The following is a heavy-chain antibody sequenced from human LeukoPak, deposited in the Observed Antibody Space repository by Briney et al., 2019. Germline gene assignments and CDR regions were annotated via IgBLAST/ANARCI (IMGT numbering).Heavy chain of an antibody. V-gene: IGHV6-1*01. CDR2: TFYRSKWYN. J-gene: IGHJ5*02. CDR1: GDSVSSNNAS. CDR3: AREGTMIRGVENWFDT. Sequence: SQTLSLTCAISGDSVSSNNASWNWIRQSPSRGLEWLGRTFYRSKWYNDYAVSLKSRITVNPDTSKNQFSLQLNSVTPEDTAVYYCAREGTMIRGVENWFDTWGQGTLVTVSS. D-gene: IGHD3-10*01.